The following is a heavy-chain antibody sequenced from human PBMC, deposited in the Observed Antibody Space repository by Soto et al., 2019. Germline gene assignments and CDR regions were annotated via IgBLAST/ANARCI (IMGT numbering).Heavy chain of an antibody. V-gene: IGHV1-69*13. J-gene: IGHJ3*02. D-gene: IGHD2-15*01. Sequence: SVKVSCKASGGTFSSYAISWVRQAPGQGLEWMGGIIPIFGTANYAQKFQGRVTITADESTSTAYMELRSLRSEDTAVYYCARDRGLKNIVVVVAATRSHAFDIWGQGTMVTV. CDR3: ARDRGLKNIVVVVAATRSHAFDI. CDR1: GGTFSSYA. CDR2: IIPIFGTA.